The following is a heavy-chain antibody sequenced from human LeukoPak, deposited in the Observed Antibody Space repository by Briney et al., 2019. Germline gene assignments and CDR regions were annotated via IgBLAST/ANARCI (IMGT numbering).Heavy chain of an antibody. V-gene: IGHV4-59*01. CDR2: IYYSGST. CDR3: AGRVGRYYFDY. D-gene: IGHD1-26*01. J-gene: IGHJ4*02. Sequence: SETLSLTCTVSGGSISSYYWSWIRQPPGKGLEWIGYIYYSGSTNYNPSLKSRVTISVDTSKNQFSLKLSSVTAADTAVYYCAGRVGRYYFDYWGQGTLVTVSS. CDR1: GGSISSYY.